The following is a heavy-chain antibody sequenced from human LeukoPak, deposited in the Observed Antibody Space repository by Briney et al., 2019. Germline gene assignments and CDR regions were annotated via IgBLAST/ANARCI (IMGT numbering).Heavy chain of an antibody. CDR3: AREWELLRVLDY. CDR2: IYYSGTT. V-gene: IGHV4-59*01. CDR1: GGSISHYD. Sequence: SETLSLTCTVSGGSISHYDWSWIRQSPGKGLEWIGYIYYSGTTNYNPSLKSRVTISVDTSRNQFSLQLRSMTAADTAVYYCAREWELLRVLDYWGQGTLVTVSS. D-gene: IGHD1-26*01. J-gene: IGHJ4*02.